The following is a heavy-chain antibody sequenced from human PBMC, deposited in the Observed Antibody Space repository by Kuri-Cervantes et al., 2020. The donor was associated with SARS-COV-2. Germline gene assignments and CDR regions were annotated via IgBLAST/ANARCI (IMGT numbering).Heavy chain of an antibody. D-gene: IGHD3-10*01. Sequence: ETLSLTCAASAFTFSSYSMNWVRQAPGKGLEWVSSISSSSSYTYYADSVKGRFAISRDNAKNSLYLQMNSLRAEDTAVYYCARVVRGVSVHWFDPWGQGTLVTVSS. V-gene: IGHV3-21*01. J-gene: IGHJ5*02. CDR1: AFTFSSYS. CDR3: ARVVRGVSVHWFDP. CDR2: ISSSSSYT.